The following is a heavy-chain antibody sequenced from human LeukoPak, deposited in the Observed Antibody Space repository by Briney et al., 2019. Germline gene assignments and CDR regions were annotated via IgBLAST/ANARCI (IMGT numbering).Heavy chain of an antibody. V-gene: IGHV4-39*07. CDR2: IYYSGST. D-gene: IGHD6-19*01. CDR1: GGSISSSSYY. CDR3: ARVVAGKGYFDY. Sequence: SETLSLTCTVSGGSISSSSYYWGWIRQPPGKGLEWIGSIYYSGSTYYNPSLKSRVTISVDTSKNQFSLKLSSVTAADTAVYYCARVVAGKGYFDYWGQGTLVTVSS. J-gene: IGHJ4*02.